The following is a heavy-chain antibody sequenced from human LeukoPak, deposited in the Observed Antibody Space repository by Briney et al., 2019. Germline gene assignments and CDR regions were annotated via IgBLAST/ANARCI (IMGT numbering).Heavy chain of an antibody. CDR2: ISGSGGST. CDR3: AKDRPAYGSGRNWFDP. CDR1: GFTFSSYA. Sequence: PGGSLRLSCAASGFTFSSYAMSWVRQAPGKGLEWVSAISGSGGSTYYADSVKGRFTISRGNSKNTLYLQMNSLRAEDTAVYYCAKDRPAYGSGRNWFDPWGQGTLVTVSS. J-gene: IGHJ5*02. D-gene: IGHD3-10*01. V-gene: IGHV3-23*01.